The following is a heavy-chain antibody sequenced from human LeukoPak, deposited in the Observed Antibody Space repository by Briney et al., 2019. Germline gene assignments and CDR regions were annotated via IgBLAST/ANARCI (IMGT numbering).Heavy chain of an antibody. J-gene: IGHJ6*03. CDR3: ARGIAAAGTTTLDYYYYMDV. CDR1: GGSISSGGYY. Sequence: PSETLSLTRTVSGGSISSGGYYWSWIRQPPGKGLEWIGYIYHSGSTYYNPSLKSRVTISVDRSKNQFSLKLSSVTAADTAVYYCARGIAAAGTTTLDYYYYMDVWGKGTTVTVSS. D-gene: IGHD6-13*01. CDR2: IYHSGST. V-gene: IGHV4-30-2*01.